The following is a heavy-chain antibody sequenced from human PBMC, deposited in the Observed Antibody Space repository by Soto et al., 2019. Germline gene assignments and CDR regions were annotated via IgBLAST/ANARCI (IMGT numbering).Heavy chain of an antibody. D-gene: IGHD3-10*02. CDR1: GFSFSTHG. J-gene: IGHJ5*02. CDR3: ARDALYVDNGLDL. CDR2: IVNDGSEQ. Sequence: QVQLVESGGGVVRPGRSLRLSCAATGFSFSTHGMHWVRQAPGKGLEWVAVIVNDGSEQQYADSVKGRFTISRDNARNILYLQMNNVRAGDTALYYCARDALYVDNGLDLWGQGTLVTVSS. V-gene: IGHV3-33*01.